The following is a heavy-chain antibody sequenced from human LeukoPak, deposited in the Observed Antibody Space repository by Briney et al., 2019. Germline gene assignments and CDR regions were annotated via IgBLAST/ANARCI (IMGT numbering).Heavy chain of an antibody. J-gene: IGHJ4*02. CDR3: AREDRDCSGGSCYDY. D-gene: IGHD2-15*01. CDR2: ISAYNGNT. CDR1: GYTFTSYG. V-gene: IGHV1-18*01. Sequence: ASVKVSCKASGYTFTSYGISWVRQAPGQGLEWMGWISAYNGNTNYAQKLQGRVTMTTDTSTSTAYMELRSLRSDDTAVYYCAREDRDCSGGSCYDYWGQGTLVTVSS.